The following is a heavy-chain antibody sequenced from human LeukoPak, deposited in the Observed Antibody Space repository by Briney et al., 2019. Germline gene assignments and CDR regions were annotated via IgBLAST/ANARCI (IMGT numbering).Heavy chain of an antibody. V-gene: IGHV1-18*01. CDR2: ISAYNGNK. J-gene: IGHJ4*02. D-gene: IGHD3-10*01. Sequence: ASVKVSCTASGYTFTSYGISWVRQAPGQGLEWMGWISAYNGNKNYAQKLQGRVTMTTDTSTSTAYMELRSLRSDDTDVYYCARERSGAQFDYWGQGTLVTVSS. CDR1: GYTFTSYG. CDR3: ARERSGAQFDY.